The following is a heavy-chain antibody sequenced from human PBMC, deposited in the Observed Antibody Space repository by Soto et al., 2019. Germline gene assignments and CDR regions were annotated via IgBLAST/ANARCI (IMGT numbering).Heavy chain of an antibody. CDR2: IYHSGST. Sequence: SETLSLTCAVSGGSISSSNWWSWVRQPPGKGLEWIGEIYHSGSTNYNPSLKSRVTISVDKSKNQFSLKLSSVTAADTAVYYCASGGEESPEAVAGFDYWGQGTLVTVSS. J-gene: IGHJ4*02. CDR3: ASGGEESPEAVAGFDY. D-gene: IGHD6-19*01. CDR1: GGSISSSNW. V-gene: IGHV4-4*02.